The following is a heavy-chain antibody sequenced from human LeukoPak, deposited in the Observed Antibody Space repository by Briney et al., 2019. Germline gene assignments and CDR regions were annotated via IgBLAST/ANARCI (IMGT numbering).Heavy chain of an antibody. V-gene: IGHV3-53*01. CDR2: IYSGGST. CDR1: GFTVSSNY. Sequence: PGGSLRLSCAASGFTVSSNYMSWVRQAPGKGLEGVSVIYSGGSTYYADSVKGLFTISRDNSKNTLYLQMNSLSAEDTAVYYCAREYYYGTGYFDYWGQGTLVTVSS. J-gene: IGHJ4*02. CDR3: AREYYYGTGYFDY. D-gene: IGHD3-10*01.